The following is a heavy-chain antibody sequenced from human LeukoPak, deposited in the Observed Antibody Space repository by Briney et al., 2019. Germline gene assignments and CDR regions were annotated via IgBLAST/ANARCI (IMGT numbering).Heavy chain of an antibody. D-gene: IGHD3-22*01. CDR2: IKQDGSEK. V-gene: IGHV3-7*01. Sequence: GGSLRLSCAASGFTFSSYSMNWVRQAPGKGLEWVANIKQDGSEKYYVDSVKGRFTISRDNAKNSLYLQMNSLRAEDTAVYYCARDSPFYDSSGYYFDYWGQGTLVTVSS. CDR1: GFTFSSYS. CDR3: ARDSPFYDSSGYYFDY. J-gene: IGHJ4*02.